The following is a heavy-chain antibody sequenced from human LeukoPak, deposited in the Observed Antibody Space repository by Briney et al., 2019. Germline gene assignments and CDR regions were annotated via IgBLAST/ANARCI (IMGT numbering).Heavy chain of an antibody. CDR3: ATHGSNWEEYIQH. J-gene: IGHJ1*01. D-gene: IGHD6-13*01. CDR1: GYTFTSYD. V-gene: IGHV1-8*01. Sequence: ASVKVSCKASGYTFTSYDINWVRQATGQGLEWMGWMNPNSGNTGYAQKFQGRVTMTRNTSISTAYMELSSLRSEDTAVYYCATHGSNWEEYIQHWGQGTLVTVSS. CDR2: MNPNSGNT.